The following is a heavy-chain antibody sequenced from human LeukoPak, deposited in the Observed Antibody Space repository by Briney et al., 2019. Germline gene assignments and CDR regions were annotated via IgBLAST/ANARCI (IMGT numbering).Heavy chain of an antibody. V-gene: IGHV3-23*01. Sequence: GGSLRLSWVPSEFTFSDYAMSWVRQAPGKGLEWVSAITSSGGSTYYADSVKGRFTISRDNSKNTLYLQMNSLRADDTAVYYCAKGKDCWSQGTLVTVSS. CDR2: ITSSGGST. J-gene: IGHJ4*02. CDR3: AKGKDC. CDR1: EFTFSDYA.